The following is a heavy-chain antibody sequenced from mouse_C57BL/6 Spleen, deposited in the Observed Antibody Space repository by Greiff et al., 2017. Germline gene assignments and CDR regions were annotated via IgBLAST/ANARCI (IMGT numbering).Heavy chain of an antibody. J-gene: IGHJ2*01. CDR3: ARSDSSGHYFDY. Sequence: VQLQQSGPELVKPGASVKISCKASGYSFTSYYIHWVKQRPGQGLEWIGWIYPGSGNTKYNEKFKGKATLTADTSSSTAYMQLSSLTSEDSAVYYGARSDSSGHYFDYWGQGTTLTVSS. CDR1: GYSFTSYY. D-gene: IGHD3-2*02. CDR2: IYPGSGNT. V-gene: IGHV1-66*01.